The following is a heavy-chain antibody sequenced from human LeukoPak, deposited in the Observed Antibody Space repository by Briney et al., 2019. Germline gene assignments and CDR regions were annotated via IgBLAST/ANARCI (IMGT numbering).Heavy chain of an antibody. D-gene: IGHD1-26*01. CDR1: GGSISSGGYY. Sequence: SQTLSPTCTVSGGSISSGGYYWSWIRQHPGKGLEWIGYIYYSGNTYYNPSLKSRVTISVDTSKNQFSLKLSSVTAADTAVYYCARDNGSGNAFDIWGQGTMVTVSS. V-gene: IGHV4-31*03. CDR2: IYYSGNT. J-gene: IGHJ3*02. CDR3: ARDNGSGNAFDI.